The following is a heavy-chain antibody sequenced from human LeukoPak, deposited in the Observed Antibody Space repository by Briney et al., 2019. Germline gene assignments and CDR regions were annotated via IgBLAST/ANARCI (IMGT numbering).Heavy chain of an antibody. J-gene: IGHJ3*02. CDR2: IDPSDSYT. Sequence: GESLKISCKGSGYTFSSYWIGWVRQMPGKGLEWMGRIDPSDSYTNYSPSFQGHVTISADKSISTAYLQWSSLKASDTAMYYCARPPNIVVVPAAGYDAFDIWGQGTMVTVSS. D-gene: IGHD2-2*01. CDR1: GYTFSSYW. V-gene: IGHV5-10-1*01. CDR3: ARPPNIVVVPAAGYDAFDI.